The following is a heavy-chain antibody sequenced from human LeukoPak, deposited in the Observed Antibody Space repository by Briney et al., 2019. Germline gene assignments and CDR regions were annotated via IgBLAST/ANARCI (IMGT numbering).Heavy chain of an antibody. V-gene: IGHV3-21*01. J-gene: IGHJ4*02. CDR3: ASSGYSYGPAAYYFDY. CDR1: GFSFSSYS. CDR2: ISSGRSFT. D-gene: IGHD5-18*01. Sequence: TGGSLRLSCAASGFSFSSYSMNWVRQAPGKGLEWVSFISSGRSFTYYGDSVKGRFSISRDNAKNSLYLQMNSLRAEDTAVYYCASSGYSYGPAAYYFDYWGQGTLVTVSS.